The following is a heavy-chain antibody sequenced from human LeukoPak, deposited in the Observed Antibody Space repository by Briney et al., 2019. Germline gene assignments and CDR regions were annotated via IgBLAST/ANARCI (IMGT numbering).Heavy chain of an antibody. CDR3: ARASSSEENWFDP. J-gene: IGHJ5*02. Sequence: ASVKVSCKASGGTFSSYAISWVRQAPGQGLEWMGGIIPIFGTANYAQKFQGRVTITADESTSTAYMELSSLRSEDTAVYYRARASSSEENWFDPWGQGTLVTVSS. CDR2: IIPIFGTA. V-gene: IGHV1-69*13. CDR1: GGTFSSYA. D-gene: IGHD6-6*01.